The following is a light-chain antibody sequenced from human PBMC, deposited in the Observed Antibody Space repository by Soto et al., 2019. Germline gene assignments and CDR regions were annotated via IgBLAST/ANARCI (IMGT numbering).Light chain of an antibody. CDR2: DAS. Sequence: DIQMTQSPSSLSASVGDRVTITCQASQDISNYLNWYQQKPGKAPKLLIYDASNLETGVPSRFSGSGSGTDFTFNISSLQPEDIATYYCQQYDNLLVTFGPGTKVDIK. J-gene: IGKJ3*01. V-gene: IGKV1-33*01. CDR3: QQYDNLLVT. CDR1: QDISNY.